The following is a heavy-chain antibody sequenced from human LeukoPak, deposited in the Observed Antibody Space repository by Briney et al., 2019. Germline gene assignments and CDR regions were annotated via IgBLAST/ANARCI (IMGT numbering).Heavy chain of an antibody. CDR2: ISRSGQT. V-gene: IGHV4/OR15-8*02. D-gene: IGHD1-26*01. CDR3: SRESGAFCPFGY. CDR1: GGSIRSTNW. Sequence: SETLSLTCGVSGGSIRSTNWWSWVRQPPGQGLEWIGEISRSGQTNFNPSLNGRVTMSLDESRNQLSLTLTSVTAADTAIYYCSRESGAFCPFGYWGQGTLLIVPP. J-gene: IGHJ4*02.